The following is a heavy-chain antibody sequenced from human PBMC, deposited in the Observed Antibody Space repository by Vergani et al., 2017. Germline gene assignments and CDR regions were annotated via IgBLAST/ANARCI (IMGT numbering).Heavy chain of an antibody. V-gene: IGHV4-39*01. CDR1: GGSISSNTYY. Sequence: QLQLQESGPGLVKPSETLSLTCTVSGGSISSNTYYWGWIRQPPGKGLEWIGSIFYSGSTYYNPSLKSRVTISVDTSKNQFSLKLSSVTAADTAVYYCARHGGSGNFYHLFDSWGQGTLVTVSS. CDR3: ARHGGSGNFYHLFDS. D-gene: IGHD3-10*01. J-gene: IGHJ4*02. CDR2: IFYSGST.